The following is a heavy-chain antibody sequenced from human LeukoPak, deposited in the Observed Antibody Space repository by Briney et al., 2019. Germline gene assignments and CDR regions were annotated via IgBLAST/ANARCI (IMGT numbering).Heavy chain of an antibody. CDR1: GGSVSSGSYY. J-gene: IGHJ5*02. CDR3: ATRIILYGSGSYQVSWFDP. D-gene: IGHD3-10*01. Sequence: PSETLSLTCTVSGGSVSSGSYYWSWIRQPPGKGLEWIGYIYYSGSTNYNPSLKSRVTISVDTSKNQFSLKPSSVTAADTAVYYCATRIILYGSGSYQVSWFDPWGQGTLVTVSS. V-gene: IGHV4-61*01. CDR2: IYYSGST.